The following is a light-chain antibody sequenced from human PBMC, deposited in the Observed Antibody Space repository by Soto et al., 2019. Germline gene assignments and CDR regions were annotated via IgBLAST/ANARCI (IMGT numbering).Light chain of an antibody. J-gene: IGKJ2*01. Sequence: DIVMTQSPLSLPVTPGEPASISCRSSQSLLHSNGYNYLDWYLQKPGQSPQLLIYLGSNRASGVPYRVSDSGSGTDFTLKISRVEAEDVWVYSCRQALLPPQTFGRGTKLAIK. CDR2: LGS. CDR1: QSLLHSNGYNY. V-gene: IGKV2-28*01. CDR3: RQALLPPQT.